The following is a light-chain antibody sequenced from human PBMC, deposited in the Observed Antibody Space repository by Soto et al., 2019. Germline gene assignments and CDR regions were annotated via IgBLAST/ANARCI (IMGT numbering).Light chain of an antibody. CDR2: AAS. J-gene: IGKJ3*01. V-gene: IGKV1-39*01. CDR3: QQSYSTPPFT. CDR1: QSISSY. Sequence: DIQMTQSPSSLSASVGDRVTITCRASQSISSYLNWDQQKPGKAPKLLIYAASSLQSWVPSRFSGSGSGTYFTLTISSLQPEDFATHYCQQSYSTPPFTFGRGIKVDIK.